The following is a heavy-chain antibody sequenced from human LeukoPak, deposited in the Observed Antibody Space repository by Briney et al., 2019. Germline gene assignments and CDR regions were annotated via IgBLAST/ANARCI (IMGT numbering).Heavy chain of an antibody. CDR1: GGSISSGDYY. CDR3: ARANGDYGRFDY. V-gene: IGHV4-30-4*01. D-gene: IGHD4-17*01. CDR2: IYYSGST. J-gene: IGHJ4*02. Sequence: SGTLSLTCTVSGGSISSGDYYWSWIRQPPGKGLEWIGYIYYSGSTYYNPSLKSRVTISVDTSKNQFSLKLSSVTAADTAVYYCARANGDYGRFDYWGQGTLVTVSS.